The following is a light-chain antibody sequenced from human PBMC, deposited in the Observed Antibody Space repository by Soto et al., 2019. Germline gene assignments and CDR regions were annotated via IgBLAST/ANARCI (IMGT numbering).Light chain of an antibody. CDR3: HQYDNLPG. Sequence: DIQMTQSPSSLSASVGDRVTITCQASQDISNYLNWYQQKPGKAPKLLIYDASNLETGVPSRFSGSGSGTDFTFTISSLQPEDIATYYCHQYDNLPGFGQGTKVEIK. J-gene: IGKJ1*01. CDR2: DAS. V-gene: IGKV1-33*01. CDR1: QDISNY.